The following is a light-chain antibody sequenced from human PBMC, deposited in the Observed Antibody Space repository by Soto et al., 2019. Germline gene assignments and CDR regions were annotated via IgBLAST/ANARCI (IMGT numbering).Light chain of an antibody. CDR2: GAS. Sequence: ETVLTQSPGTLSLSPGERATLSCRASQSVNNDYLAWYQQRPGLAPRLLIFGASGRATGIPDRFSGSGSGTDFTLTISRLEPEDFAIYYCQQYGTSPLTFGGGTTVDIK. CDR1: QSVNNDY. CDR3: QQYGTSPLT. J-gene: IGKJ4*01. V-gene: IGKV3-20*01.